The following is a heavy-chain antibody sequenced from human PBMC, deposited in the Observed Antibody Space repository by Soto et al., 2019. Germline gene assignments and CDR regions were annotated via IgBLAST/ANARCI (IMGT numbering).Heavy chain of an antibody. CDR1: GFNFSTYG. Sequence: GGSLRLSCAASGFNFSTYGMHWVRKAPGKGLEWVAVILYTGSNKYYADSVKGRFTISRDNSKNTLYLQMNSLRAEDTAVYYCAKEFFSSSSFDYWGQGTLVTVSS. D-gene: IGHD6-13*01. J-gene: IGHJ4*02. CDR2: ILYTGSNK. CDR3: AKEFFSSSSFDY. V-gene: IGHV3-30*18.